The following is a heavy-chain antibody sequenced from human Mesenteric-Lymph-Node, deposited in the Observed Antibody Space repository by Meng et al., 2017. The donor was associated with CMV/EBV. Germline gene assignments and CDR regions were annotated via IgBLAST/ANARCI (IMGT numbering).Heavy chain of an antibody. Sequence: SETLSLTCSVSGGSISSSTNYWVWIRQPPGKGLEWIGSIYNSGNSYYNPSLKSRVTMSVDTSKNQFSLKLSSVTAADTAVYYCARAGTYERSFDYWGQGTLVTVSS. CDR1: GGSISSSTNY. V-gene: IGHV4-39*01. CDR2: IYNSGNS. D-gene: IGHD5-12*01. CDR3: ARAGTYERSFDY. J-gene: IGHJ4*02.